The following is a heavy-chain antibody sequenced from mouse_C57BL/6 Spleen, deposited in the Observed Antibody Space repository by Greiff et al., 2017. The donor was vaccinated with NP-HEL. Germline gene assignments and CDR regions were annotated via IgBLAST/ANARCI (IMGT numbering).Heavy chain of an antibody. J-gene: IGHJ4*01. D-gene: IGHD6-1*01. V-gene: IGHV2-4*01. CDR2: IWSGGST. CDR3: AKPLGTGAMDV. Sequence: QVQLQQSGPGLVQPSQSLSITCTVSGFSLTSYGVHWVRQPPGKGLEWLGVIWSGGSTDYNAAFISRLSISKDNTKSQVFFKMNSLLADDTAIYYCAKPLGTGAMDVWGQETSVTVSS. CDR1: GFSLTSYG.